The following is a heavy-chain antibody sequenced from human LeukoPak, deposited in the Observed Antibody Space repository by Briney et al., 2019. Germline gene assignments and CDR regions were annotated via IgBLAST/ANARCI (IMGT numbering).Heavy chain of an antibody. Sequence: GGSLRLSCAASGFTFSNYGMHWVRQAPGKGLEWVAVIWYDGSNKYYADSVKGRFTISRDNSKNTLYLQMNSLRDDDTAVYHCARGYGSGSYPIDYWGQGTLVTVYS. V-gene: IGHV3-33*01. D-gene: IGHD3-10*01. CDR1: GFTFSNYG. CDR3: ARGYGSGSYPIDY. CDR2: IWYDGSNK. J-gene: IGHJ4*02.